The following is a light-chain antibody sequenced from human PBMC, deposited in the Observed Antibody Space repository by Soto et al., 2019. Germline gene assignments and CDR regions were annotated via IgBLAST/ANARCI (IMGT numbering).Light chain of an antibody. J-gene: IGKJ1*01. CDR3: QQAQNVPWT. CDR2: AAS. V-gene: IGKV1-12*01. Sequence: DIQMTQAPSSVSASAGDRVTITCRAIQGVSTSLAWYQQKPGKAPKLLIYAASRLQSGVTSRFSCRGSGTDFTLTLSSLQPEDFATYCCQQAQNVPWTFGQGTKVEIK. CDR1: QGVSTS.